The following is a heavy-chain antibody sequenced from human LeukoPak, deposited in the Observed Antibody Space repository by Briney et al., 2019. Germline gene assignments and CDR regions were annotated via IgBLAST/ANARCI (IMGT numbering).Heavy chain of an antibody. Sequence: SETLSLTCAVYGGSFSGYYWSWIRQPPGKGLEWIGEINHSGSTNYNPSLKSRVTISVDTSKNQFSLKLSSVTAADTAVYYCASLIRDVVVVAEDYYYMDVWGKGTTVTVSS. CDR3: ASLIRDVVVVAEDYYYMDV. V-gene: IGHV4-34*01. CDR2: INHSGST. CDR1: GGSFSGYY. J-gene: IGHJ6*03. D-gene: IGHD2-15*01.